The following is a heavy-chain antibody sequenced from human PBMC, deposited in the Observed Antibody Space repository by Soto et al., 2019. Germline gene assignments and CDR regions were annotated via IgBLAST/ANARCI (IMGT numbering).Heavy chain of an antibody. D-gene: IGHD1-26*01. V-gene: IGHV4-61*01. Sequence: PSETLSLTCTVSGGSVSSGSYYWSWIRQPPGKGLEWIGYIYYSGSTNYNHSLKSRVTISVDTSKNQFSLKLISVTAADTAVYYCAREGDRGPFDYWGQGTLVT. CDR3: AREGDRGPFDY. J-gene: IGHJ4*02. CDR1: GGSVSSGSYY. CDR2: IYYSGST.